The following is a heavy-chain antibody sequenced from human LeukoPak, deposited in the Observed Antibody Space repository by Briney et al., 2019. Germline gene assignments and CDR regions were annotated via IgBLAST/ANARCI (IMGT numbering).Heavy chain of an antibody. CDR3: ARGGWNDFWSGYYFDY. CDR2: IIPIFGTA. CDR1: GGTFSIYA. J-gene: IGHJ4*02. Sequence: SVNVSCKASGGTFSIYAISWVRQAPGQGLEWMGGIIPIFGTANYAQKFQGRVTITADESTSTAYMELSSLRSEDTAVYYCARGGWNDFWSGYYFDYWGQGTLVTVSS. D-gene: IGHD3-3*01. V-gene: IGHV1-69*01.